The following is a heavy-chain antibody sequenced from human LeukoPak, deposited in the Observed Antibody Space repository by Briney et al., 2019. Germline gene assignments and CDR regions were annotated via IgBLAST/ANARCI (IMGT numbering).Heavy chain of an antibody. Sequence: PGGSLRLSCAASGFTFSSYGMHWVRQAPGKGLEWVAVISYDGSNKYYADSVKGRFTISRDNSKNTLYLQVNSLRAEDTAVYYCAKDKAAAGIDYWGQGTLVTVSS. CDR3: AKDKAAAGIDY. CDR2: ISYDGSNK. CDR1: GFTFSSYG. D-gene: IGHD6-13*01. V-gene: IGHV3-30*18. J-gene: IGHJ4*02.